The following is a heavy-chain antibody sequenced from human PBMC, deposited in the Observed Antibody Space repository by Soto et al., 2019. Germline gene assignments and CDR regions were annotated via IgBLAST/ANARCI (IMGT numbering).Heavy chain of an antibody. J-gene: IGHJ4*02. CDR1: GFRFRDYY. Sequence: GSLRLSCAASGFRFRDYYISWIRQAPGKGLEWIAYISASGSSTDYADSVKGRFTISRDNAKDSLYLHMSSLRVEDTAVYYCASDQPQSGASELWGQGALVTVSS. V-gene: IGHV3-11*06. D-gene: IGHD2-15*01. CDR2: ISASGSST. CDR3: ASDQPQSGASEL.